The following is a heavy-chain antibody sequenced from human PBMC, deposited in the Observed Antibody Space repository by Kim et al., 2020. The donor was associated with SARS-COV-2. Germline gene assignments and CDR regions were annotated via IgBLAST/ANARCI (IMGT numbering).Heavy chain of an antibody. Sequence: GGSLRLSCAASGFTFSSYGMHWVRQAPGKGLEWVAVISYDGSNKYYADSVKGRFTISRDNSKNTLYLQMNSLRAEDTAVYYCANLGIAAAETNYFDYWGQGTLVTVSS. CDR3: ANLGIAAAETNYFDY. J-gene: IGHJ4*02. CDR2: ISYDGSNK. D-gene: IGHD6-13*01. V-gene: IGHV3-30*18. CDR1: GFTFSSYG.